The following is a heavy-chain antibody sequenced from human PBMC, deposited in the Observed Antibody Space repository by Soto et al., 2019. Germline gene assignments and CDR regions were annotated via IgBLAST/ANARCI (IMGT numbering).Heavy chain of an antibody. CDR3: ANYFMSRPWFDT. V-gene: IGHV4-39*02. CDR2: INYRWPA. Sequence: PSXTLSLPLTVSGCSINNSTSFWGWLRQSPGKGLEWIATINYRWPAEYNPSLKSRVTISVDRSRNVLSLPMNYLTAPDTAVYYCANYFMSRPWFDTWGQGTLVTISS. CDR1: GCSINNSTSF. J-gene: IGHJ5*02. D-gene: IGHD6-6*01.